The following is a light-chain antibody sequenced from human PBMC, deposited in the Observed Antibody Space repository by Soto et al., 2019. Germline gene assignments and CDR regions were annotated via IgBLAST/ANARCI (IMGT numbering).Light chain of an antibody. Sequence: EIVVTQSPATLSVSPGERATLSCRGSQSVRNNVAWYKHKPGQTPRVIIYDTSTRAAGIPARFSGSGYGTYFTLTISSLQSEDFAVYYCQQYNIWRSITFGQGTRLEIK. CDR3: QQYNIWRSIT. V-gene: IGKV3-15*01. CDR2: DTS. CDR1: QSVRNN. J-gene: IGKJ5*01.